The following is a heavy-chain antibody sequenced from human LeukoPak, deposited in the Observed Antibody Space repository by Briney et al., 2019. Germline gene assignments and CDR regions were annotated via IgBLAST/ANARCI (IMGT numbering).Heavy chain of an antibody. V-gene: IGHV3-30*18. CDR1: GFTFSSYG. CDR2: ISYDGSNK. D-gene: IGHD6-19*01. Sequence: GGFLRLSCAASGFTFSSYGMHWVRQALGKGLEWVAVISYDGSNKYYADSVKGRFTISRDNSRNTLYLQMNSLRAEDTAVYYCAKDTTSSGWYPHYYFDYWGQGTLVTVSS. J-gene: IGHJ4*02. CDR3: AKDTTSSGWYPHYYFDY.